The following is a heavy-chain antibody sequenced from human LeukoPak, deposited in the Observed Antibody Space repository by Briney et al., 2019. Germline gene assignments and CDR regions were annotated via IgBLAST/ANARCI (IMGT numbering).Heavy chain of an antibody. CDR3: ARHHYDFWSGYYFDY. Sequence: GESLKISCKGSGYSFTSYWIGWVRQMPGKGLEWMGIIYPGDSDTRYSPSFQGQVTISADKSISTAYLQWSSLKASDTAMYYCARHHYDFWSGYYFDYWGQGTLVTVSS. J-gene: IGHJ4*02. CDR1: GYSFTSYW. V-gene: IGHV5-51*01. D-gene: IGHD3-3*01. CDR2: IYPGDSDT.